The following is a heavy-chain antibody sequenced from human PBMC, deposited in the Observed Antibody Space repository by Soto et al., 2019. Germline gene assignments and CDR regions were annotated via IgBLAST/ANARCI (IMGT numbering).Heavy chain of an antibody. J-gene: IGHJ4*02. CDR2: IIPIFGTA. V-gene: IGHV1-69*01. CDR3: ARAGDTAMALDGYFDY. CDR1: GGTFSSYA. D-gene: IGHD5-18*01. Sequence: QGQLVQSGAEVTTPGSSVKVSCKASGGTFSSYAISWVRQAPGHGLEWMGGIIPIFGTANYAQKFQGRVTITADESTRTAYMELSRRRCGDTAVYYWARAGDTAMALDGYFDYWGQGTLVTVSS.